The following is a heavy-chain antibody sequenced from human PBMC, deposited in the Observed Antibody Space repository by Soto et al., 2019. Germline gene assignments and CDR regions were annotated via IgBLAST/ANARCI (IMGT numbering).Heavy chain of an antibody. D-gene: IGHD3-22*01. V-gene: IGHV3-48*02. CDR3: ARGLYYYDSRGYWGF. CDR1: GFTFSNYN. CDR2: ISSSGSTK. Sequence: EVQLVESGGGLVQPGGSLRLSCAASGFTFSNYNMNWVRQAPGKGLEGVSYISSSGSTKYYADSVKGRFTISRDNAKNSLYLQMNSLRDEDTAVYYCARGLYYYDSRGYWGFWGQGTLVTVSS. J-gene: IGHJ4*02.